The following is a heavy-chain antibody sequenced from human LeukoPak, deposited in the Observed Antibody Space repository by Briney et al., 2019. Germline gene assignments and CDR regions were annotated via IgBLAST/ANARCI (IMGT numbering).Heavy chain of an antibody. CDR2: ISGSGGST. Sequence: GGSLRLSCAASGFTFSSYAMSWVRQAPGKGLEWVSAISGSGGSTYYADSVKGRFTISRDNSKNTLYLQMNSLRAEDTAVYYCATIHDSSGYYDDAFDIWGQGTMVTVPS. J-gene: IGHJ3*02. CDR3: ATIHDSSGYYDDAFDI. V-gene: IGHV3-23*01. D-gene: IGHD3-22*01. CDR1: GFTFSSYA.